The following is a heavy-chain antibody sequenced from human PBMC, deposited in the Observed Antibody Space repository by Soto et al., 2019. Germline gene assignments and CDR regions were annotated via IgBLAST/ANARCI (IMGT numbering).Heavy chain of an antibody. CDR3: AKARYXXSTSCPFDY. CDR1: GFTFSSYA. D-gene: IGHD2-2*01. CDR2: ISGSGGST. J-gene: IGHJ4*02. V-gene: IGHV3-23*01. Sequence: EVQLLESGGGLVQPGGSLRLSCAASGFTFSSYAMSWVRQAPGKGLEWVSAISGSGGSTYYADSVKGRFTISRDNSKNTLYLQMNSXRAEDXAVYYCAKARYXXSTSCPFDYWGQGTLVTVSS.